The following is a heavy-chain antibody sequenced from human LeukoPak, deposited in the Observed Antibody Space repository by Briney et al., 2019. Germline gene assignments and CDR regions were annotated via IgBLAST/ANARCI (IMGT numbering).Heavy chain of an antibody. J-gene: IGHJ5*02. V-gene: IGHV1-18*01. D-gene: IGHD3-3*01. CDR1: SYTFTNYA. CDR3: ARGLEWLTRRHTWFDP. Sequence: ASVKVSCKASSYTFTNYAFTWVRQAPGQGLEWMGWISAYNGNTNYAQKLQGRVTMTTDTSTSAAYMELRSLRSDDTAVYYCARGLEWLTRRHTWFDPWGQGTLVTVSS. CDR2: ISAYNGNT.